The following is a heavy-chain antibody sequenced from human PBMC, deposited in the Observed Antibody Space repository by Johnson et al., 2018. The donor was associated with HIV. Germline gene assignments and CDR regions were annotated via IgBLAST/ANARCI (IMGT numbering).Heavy chain of an antibody. CDR1: GLNFSDYG. CDR2: ISFDGSNE. J-gene: IGHJ3*02. Sequence: QVQLVESGGGVVQLGRSVRLSCVVSGLNFSDYGMHWVRQAPGKGLEWVAVISFDGSNEYYADSVKGRFTISRDNAKNSLYLQMNSLRAEDTALYYCARVESGSSAFDIWGQGTMVTVSS. D-gene: IGHD1-26*01. V-gene: IGHV3-30*04. CDR3: ARVESGSSAFDI.